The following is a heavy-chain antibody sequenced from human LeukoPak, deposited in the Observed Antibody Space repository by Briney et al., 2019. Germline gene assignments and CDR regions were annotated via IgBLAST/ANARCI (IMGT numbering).Heavy chain of an antibody. Sequence: QPGGSRRLSCAASGFTFSSYAMSWVRQAPGKGLEWVSVISGSGGSTYYADSVKGRFTISRDNSKNTLYLQMNSLRAEDTAVYYCQRETDAFHIWGQGTMVTVSS. CDR1: GFTFSSYA. CDR3: QRETDAFHI. CDR2: ISGSGGST. D-gene: IGHD1-26*01. V-gene: IGHV3-23*01. J-gene: IGHJ3*02.